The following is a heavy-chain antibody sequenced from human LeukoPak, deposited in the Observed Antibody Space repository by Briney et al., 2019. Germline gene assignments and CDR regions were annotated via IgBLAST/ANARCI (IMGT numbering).Heavy chain of an antibody. J-gene: IGHJ1*01. CDR2: ISSSGNYI. V-gene: IGHV3-21*01. D-gene: IGHD3-3*01. CDR1: GFTFSSFS. CDR3: ARGPTPIRFLERFYFQH. Sequence: GGSLRLSCAASGFTFSSFSMNWVRQAPGKGLEWVSSISSSGNYIYYADSVKGRFTISRDDAINSLYLQMNRLRAEDTAVYYCARGPTPIRFLERFYFQHWGQGTLVTVSS.